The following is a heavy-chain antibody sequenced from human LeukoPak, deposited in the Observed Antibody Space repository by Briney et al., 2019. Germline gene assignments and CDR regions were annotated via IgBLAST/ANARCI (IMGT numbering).Heavy chain of an antibody. CDR1: GFTFSSYA. V-gene: IGHV3-23*01. D-gene: IGHD3-3*01. CDR3: AKDRRSVRLLEWYNYYFYGLDV. J-gene: IGHJ6*02. Sequence: GGSLRLSCAASGFTFSSYAMTWVRQAPGKGLGWVSSISASGGSTYYADSVMGRFTISRDNSKNTVYVQVSSLRAEDTAVYYCAKDRRSVRLLEWYNYYFYGLDVWGQGTTVTVSS. CDR2: ISASGGST.